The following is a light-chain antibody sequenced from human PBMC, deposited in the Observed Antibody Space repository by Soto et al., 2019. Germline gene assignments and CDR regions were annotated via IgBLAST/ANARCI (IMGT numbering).Light chain of an antibody. CDR1: QSVSSSY. CDR2: GAS. V-gene: IGKV3-20*01. J-gene: IGKJ4*01. CDR3: QQYGSSPPNT. Sequence: SVLTQSPGTLSLSPGERATLSCRASQSVSSSYLAWYQQKPGQAPRLLIYGASSRATGIPDRFSGSGSGTDFTLTISRLEPEDFAVYYCQQYGSSPPNTFGGGTKVDIK.